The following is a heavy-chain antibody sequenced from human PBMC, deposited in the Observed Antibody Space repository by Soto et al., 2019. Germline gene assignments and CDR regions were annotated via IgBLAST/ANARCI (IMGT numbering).Heavy chain of an antibody. Sequence: GGSLRLSCAASGFTFSNYEMSWDRQAPGKGLEWISYISSTASHIYYADSVKGRVTISRDNAKNSLYLQMNSLRVEDTAVYYCARENYDISGYFLDYWGQGSLVTVSS. J-gene: IGHJ4*02. CDR3: ARENYDISGYFLDY. CDR2: ISSTASHI. CDR1: GFTFSNYE. D-gene: IGHD3-22*01. V-gene: IGHV3-48*03.